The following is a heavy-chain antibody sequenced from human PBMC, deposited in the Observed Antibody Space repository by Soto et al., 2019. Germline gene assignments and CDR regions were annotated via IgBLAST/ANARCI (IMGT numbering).Heavy chain of an antibody. Sequence: PSETLSLTCTVSGASISSSYWRWIRQFPGKGLEWIGYVYYSGSTNYNPSLKSRVTISVDTSKNQFSLKLSSVTAADTAVYYCARGYYDTSGQSNTFDIWGQGTMVTVSS. J-gene: IGHJ3*02. CDR1: GASISSSY. V-gene: IGHV4-59*01. D-gene: IGHD3-22*01. CDR3: ARGYYDTSGQSNTFDI. CDR2: VYYSGST.